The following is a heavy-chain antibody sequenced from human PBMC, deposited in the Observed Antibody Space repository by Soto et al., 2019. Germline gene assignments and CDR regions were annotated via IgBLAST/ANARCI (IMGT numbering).Heavy chain of an antibody. CDR2: IYYSGTT. D-gene: IGHD5-18*01. V-gene: IGHV4-30-4*01. CDR3: ARALIQLWPHYYYGMDV. J-gene: IGHJ6*02. Sequence: LSLTFTVSGXSISSGDYYWSWIRQPPGKGLEWIGYIYYSGTTYYNPSLKSRVTISVDTSKNQFSLKVSSVTAADTAVYYCARALIQLWPHYYYGMDVWGQGTTVTVSS. CDR1: GXSISSGDYY.